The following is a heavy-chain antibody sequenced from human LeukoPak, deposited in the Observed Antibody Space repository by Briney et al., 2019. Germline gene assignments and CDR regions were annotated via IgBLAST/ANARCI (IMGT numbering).Heavy chain of an antibody. CDR2: ISGSGAVT. Sequence: PGGSLRLSCAASGFTFSTYWMHWVRQAPGKGLEWVSAISGSGAVTYYADSVQGRVTISRDNSKNTMFLQMNSLRAEDTAVYYCAKDSYELTVTASWYFGLWGRGTLVTVSS. V-gene: IGHV3-23*01. J-gene: IGHJ2*01. D-gene: IGHD2-21*02. CDR1: GFTFSTYW. CDR3: AKDSYELTVTASWYFGL.